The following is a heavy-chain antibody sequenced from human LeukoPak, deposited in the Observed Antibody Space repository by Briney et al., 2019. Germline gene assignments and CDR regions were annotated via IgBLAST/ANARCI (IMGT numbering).Heavy chain of an antibody. D-gene: IGHD2-21*02. V-gene: IGHV3-74*01. CDR1: GFTFISYW. J-gene: IGHJ3*02. CDR2: FNAGGSST. Sequence: GGSLRLSCAASGFTFISYWMHWVRKAPGKGLVGVSRFNAGGSSTSYPASVKGRFTISRDNAKNTLYLQMNSLRAEDTAVYYCARTATDAFDIWGQGTMVTVSS. CDR3: ARTATDAFDI.